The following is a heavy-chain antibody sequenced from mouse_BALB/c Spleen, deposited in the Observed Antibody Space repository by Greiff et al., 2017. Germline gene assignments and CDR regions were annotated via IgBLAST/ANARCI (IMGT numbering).Heavy chain of an antibody. Sequence: VQLQQSGTVLARPGASVKMSCKASGYTFTSYWMHWVKQRPGQGLEWIGAIYPGNSDTSYNQKFKGKAKLTAVTSTSTAYMELSSLTNEDSAVYYCTRRGYLLRGEYYFDYWGQGTTLTVSS. V-gene: IGHV1-5*01. D-gene: IGHD2-1*01. J-gene: IGHJ2*01. CDR3: TRRGYLLRGEYYFDY. CDR1: GYTFTSYW. CDR2: IYPGNSDT.